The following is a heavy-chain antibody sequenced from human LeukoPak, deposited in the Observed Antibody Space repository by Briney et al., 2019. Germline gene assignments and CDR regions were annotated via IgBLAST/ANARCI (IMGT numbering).Heavy chain of an antibody. V-gene: IGHV1-46*01. D-gene: IGHD4/OR15-4a*01. CDR1: GFTFINYY. J-gene: IGHJ4*02. CDR2: INLSGGST. Sequence: ASVKVSCKASGFTFINYYMHWVRQAPGQGLEWLGIINLSGGSTHYPQKFQDRVTMTRDTSTSAVYMELSSLRSEDTAVYYCARDLDYGEKSEDYWGQGTLVTVSS. CDR3: ARDLDYGEKSEDY.